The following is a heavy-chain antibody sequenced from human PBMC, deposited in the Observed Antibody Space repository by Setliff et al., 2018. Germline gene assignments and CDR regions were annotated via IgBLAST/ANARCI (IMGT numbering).Heavy chain of an antibody. D-gene: IGHD3-22*01. J-gene: IGHJ5*02. CDR1: GYSISSGYY. Sequence: SETLSLTCAVSGYSISSGYYWGWIRQAPGKGLEWIASIYRSGSTYYNPSLKSRVTISVDTSKNQFSLKLSSVTAADTAVYYCARTNYYDSSTYFNWFDPWGQGTLVTVSS. CDR2: IYRSGST. CDR3: ARTNYYDSSTYFNWFDP. V-gene: IGHV4-38-2*01.